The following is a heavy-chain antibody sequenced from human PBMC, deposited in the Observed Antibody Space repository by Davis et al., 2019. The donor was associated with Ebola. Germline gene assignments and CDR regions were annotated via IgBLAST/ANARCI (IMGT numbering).Heavy chain of an antibody. Sequence: PGGSLTLSCSASGFTFSTYVMSWVRQAPGKGLEWVSTYGTSADTYYADSVKGRFTISRDNSKNTLYLQMNGLRVEDTAIYYCAKDNRKICSEVWGQGTMVTVSS. CDR1: GFTFSTYV. CDR3: AKDNRKICSEV. CDR2: GTSADT. V-gene: IGHV3-23*01. D-gene: IGHD2/OR15-2a*01. J-gene: IGHJ3*01.